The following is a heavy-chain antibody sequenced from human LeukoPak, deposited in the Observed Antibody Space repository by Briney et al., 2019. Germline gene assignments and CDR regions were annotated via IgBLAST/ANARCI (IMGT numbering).Heavy chain of an antibody. Sequence: GASVKVSCKASGYTFTSYDINWVRQATGQGLEWMGWISVYNGNTNYAQKLQGRVTMTTDTSTSTAYMGLRSLRSDDTAVYYCAREMDSYGEFDYWGQGTLVTVSS. J-gene: IGHJ4*02. V-gene: IGHV1-18*01. D-gene: IGHD5-18*01. CDR2: ISVYNGNT. CDR3: AREMDSYGEFDY. CDR1: GYTFTSYD.